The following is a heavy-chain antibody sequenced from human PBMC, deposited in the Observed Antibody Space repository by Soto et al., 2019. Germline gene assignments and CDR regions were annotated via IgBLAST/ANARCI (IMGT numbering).Heavy chain of an antibody. J-gene: IGHJ5*02. CDR1: GGSISSGGYS. V-gene: IGHV4-30-2*01. CDR2: IYHSGST. D-gene: IGHD2-15*01. Sequence: KASETLSLTCAVSGGSISSGGYSWSWIRQPPGKGLEWIGYIYHSGSTYYNPSLKSRVTISVDGSKNQFSLKLSSVTAADTAVYYCARGYCSGGSCYRSWFDPWGQGTLVTVSS. CDR3: ARGYCSGGSCYRSWFDP.